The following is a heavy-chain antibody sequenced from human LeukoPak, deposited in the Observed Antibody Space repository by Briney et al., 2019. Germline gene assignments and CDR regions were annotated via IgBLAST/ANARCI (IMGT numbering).Heavy chain of an antibody. J-gene: IGHJ4*02. D-gene: IGHD6-19*01. Sequence: GGSLRLSCAASGFTFSSYGMHWVRQAPGKGLEGVAVISYDTSTKYYADSVKGRFTISRDHSKNTLYLQMNSLRGEDTAVYYCAKGHSSGWYYFDYWGQGTLVTVSS. CDR1: GFTFSSYG. CDR3: AKGHSSGWYYFDY. CDR2: ISYDTSTK. V-gene: IGHV3-30*18.